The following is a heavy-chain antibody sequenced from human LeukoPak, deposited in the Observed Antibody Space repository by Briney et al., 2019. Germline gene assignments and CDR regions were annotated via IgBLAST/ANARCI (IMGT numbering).Heavy chain of an antibody. Sequence: GGSLRLSCAASGFTFSSYAMSWVRQAPGKGLEWVAFISYDGNHKYYGDSVKGRFTISRDNSKNTLCLQMNSLRGEDTAVYYCARDLQETYSSSWYSFGYWGQGTLVTVSS. J-gene: IGHJ4*02. CDR3: ARDLQETYSSSWYSFGY. CDR1: GFTFSSYA. V-gene: IGHV3-30*03. D-gene: IGHD6-13*01. CDR2: ISYDGNHK.